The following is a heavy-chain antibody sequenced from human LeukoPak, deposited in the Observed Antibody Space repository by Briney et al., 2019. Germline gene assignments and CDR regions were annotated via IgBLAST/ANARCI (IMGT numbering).Heavy chain of an antibody. CDR3: ARRHKAGYGSDYYYYMDV. CDR1: GFTFSNYN. V-gene: IGHV3-21*01. J-gene: IGHJ6*03. Sequence: GGSLRRTCAASGFTFSNYNMNWVRQAPGKGLEWVSSISSSSSYIYYADSVKGRFTISRDNAKNSLYLQMNSLRAEDTAVYYCARRHKAGYGSDYYYYMDVWGKGTTVTVSS. D-gene: IGHD3-10*01. CDR2: ISSSSSYI.